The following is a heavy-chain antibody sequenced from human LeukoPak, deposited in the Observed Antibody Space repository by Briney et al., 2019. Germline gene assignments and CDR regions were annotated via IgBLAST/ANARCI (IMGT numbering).Heavy chain of an antibody. CDR3: APRLTQHDRFAP. V-gene: IGHV6-1*01. CDR2: TDYRSTWYN. J-gene: IGHJ5*02. D-gene: IGHD1-1*01. Sequence: SQTLALTCAICGDSVSSNIVTWNWVRQSASRGLEWLGRTDYRSTWYNDYAVSVRGRITVNPDTSKNPFSPHLNSVTPEDMAVYYSAPRLTQHDRFAPCGQGILVTVSS. CDR1: GDSVSSNIVT.